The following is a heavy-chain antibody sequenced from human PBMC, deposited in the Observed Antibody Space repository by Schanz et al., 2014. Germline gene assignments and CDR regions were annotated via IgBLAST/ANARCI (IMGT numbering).Heavy chain of an antibody. D-gene: IGHD2-8*01. CDR1: GFTFSDYY. Sequence: VYLLESGGGLVQPGGSLRLSCAASGFTFSDYYMTWIRQAPGKGLEWVSYISSGGRAIHYADSVKGRLTISRDNAKSSLYLQMNSLRAEDTAVYYCARDRTGRGVFEIWGQGTMVTVSS. V-gene: IGHV3-11*01. CDR2: ISSGGRAI. J-gene: IGHJ3*02. CDR3: ARDRTGRGVFEI.